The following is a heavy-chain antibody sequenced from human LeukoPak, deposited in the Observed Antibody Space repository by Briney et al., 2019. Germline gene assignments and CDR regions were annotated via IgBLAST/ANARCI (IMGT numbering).Heavy chain of an antibody. Sequence: PSETLSLTCVVYGGSFSSYYWSWIRQPPGKRLEWIGEINYSGSTDYNPSLKSRVTISVDTSKNLFSLRLSSVTAADTAVYYCARGDNVLRFLEVDAFDIWGQGTMVTVCS. V-gene: IGHV4-34*01. J-gene: IGHJ3*02. CDR1: GGSFSSYY. CDR2: INYSGST. D-gene: IGHD3-3*01. CDR3: ARGDNVLRFLEVDAFDI.